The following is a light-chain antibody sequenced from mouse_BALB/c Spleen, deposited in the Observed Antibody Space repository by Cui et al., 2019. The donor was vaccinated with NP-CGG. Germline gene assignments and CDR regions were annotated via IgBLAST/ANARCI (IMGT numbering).Light chain of an antibody. V-gene: IGLV1*01. CDR1: TGAVIISNY. J-gene: IGLJ1*01. CDR3: ALWYSNHWV. Sequence: QAVVTQESALTTSPGETVTLTCRSSTGAVIISNYANWVQEKPDHLFTGLIGGTNNRAPGVPARFSSSLIGDKAALTITGAQTEDEAIYFCALWYSNHWVFGGGTKLSVL. CDR2: GTN.